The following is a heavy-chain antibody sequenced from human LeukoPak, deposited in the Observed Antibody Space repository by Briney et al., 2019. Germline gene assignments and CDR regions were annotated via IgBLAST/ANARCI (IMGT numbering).Heavy chain of an antibody. CDR1: GFAFSDYY. D-gene: IGHD4-17*01. J-gene: IGHJ3*01. Sequence: GGSLRLSFVASGFAFSDYYMGWIRQAPGKGLDWVSYISSSGATIYYADSVRGRFTVSKDYAKNSLYLQMNSLRAEDTAVYYCTTDPLDYGSSWGQGTMVTVSS. CDR3: TTDPLDYGSS. V-gene: IGHV3-11*01. CDR2: ISSSGATI.